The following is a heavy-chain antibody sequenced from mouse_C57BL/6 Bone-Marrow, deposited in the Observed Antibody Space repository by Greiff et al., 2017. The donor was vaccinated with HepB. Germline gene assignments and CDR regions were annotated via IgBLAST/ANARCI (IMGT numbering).Heavy chain of an antibody. CDR2: IDPSDSET. CDR3: ARDYGSSYGFAY. V-gene: IGHV1-52*01. CDR1: GYTFTSYW. D-gene: IGHD1-1*01. Sequence: VQLQQPGAELMRPGSSVKLSCKASGYTFTSYWMHWVKQRPIQGLEWIGNIDPSDSETHYNQKFKDKATLTVDKSSSTAYMQLSSLTSEDSAVYYCARDYGSSYGFAYWGQGTLVTVSA. J-gene: IGHJ3*01.